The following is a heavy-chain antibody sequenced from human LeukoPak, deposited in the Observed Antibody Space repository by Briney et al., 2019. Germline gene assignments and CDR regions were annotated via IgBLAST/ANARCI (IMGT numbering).Heavy chain of an antibody. Sequence: PSETLSLTCTVSGGSISSGGYYWSWIRQHPGKGLEWIGYIYYSGSTYYNPSLKSRVTISVDTSKNKFSLKLSSVTAADTAVYYCARRSVVPAAIPGWFDPWGQGTLVTVSS. CDR3: ARRSVVPAAIPGWFDP. J-gene: IGHJ5*02. V-gene: IGHV4-31*03. CDR1: GGSISSGGYY. D-gene: IGHD2-2*02. CDR2: IYYSGST.